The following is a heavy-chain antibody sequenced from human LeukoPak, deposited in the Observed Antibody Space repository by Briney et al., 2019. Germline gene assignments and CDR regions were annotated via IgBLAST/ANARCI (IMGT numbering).Heavy chain of an antibody. Sequence: SVKVSCKASGGTFSSYAISWVRQAPGQGLEWMGGIIPIFGTANYAQKFQGRVTITADKSTSTAYMELSSLRSEDTAVYYCARGLTYYYGSGSYYNDRYYYYMDVWGKGTTVTVSS. V-gene: IGHV1-69*06. CDR1: GGTFSSYA. J-gene: IGHJ6*03. D-gene: IGHD3-10*01. CDR2: IIPIFGTA. CDR3: ARGLTYYYGSGSYYNDRYYYYMDV.